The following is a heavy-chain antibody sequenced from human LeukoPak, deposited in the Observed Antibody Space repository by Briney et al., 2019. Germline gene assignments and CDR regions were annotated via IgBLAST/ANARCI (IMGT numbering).Heavy chain of an antibody. D-gene: IGHD1-26*01. V-gene: IGHV1-18*01. J-gene: IGHJ6*04. Sequence: ASVKVSCKASGYTFTSYGISWVRRAPGQGLEWMGWISAYNGNTNYAQKLQGRVTMTTDTSTSTAYMELRSLRSDDTAVYYCARNQYSGSYSPRDGMDVWGKGTTVTVSS. CDR3: ARNQYSGSYSPRDGMDV. CDR2: ISAYNGNT. CDR1: GYTFTSYG.